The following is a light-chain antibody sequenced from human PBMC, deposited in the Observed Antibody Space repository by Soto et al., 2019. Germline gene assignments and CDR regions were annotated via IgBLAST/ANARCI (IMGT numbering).Light chain of an antibody. CDR1: QTVAGTY. CDR2: RTS. Sequence: LVLTQSPGTLSLSPGERATLSCRASQTVAGTYFAWFQQKPGQPPRVLIYRTSTRATGIPDRFSGSGSGTVFTLTISRLEPEDFAVYYCQQYDSSWTFGQGIRVEIK. J-gene: IGKJ1*01. V-gene: IGKV3-20*01. CDR3: QQYDSSWT.